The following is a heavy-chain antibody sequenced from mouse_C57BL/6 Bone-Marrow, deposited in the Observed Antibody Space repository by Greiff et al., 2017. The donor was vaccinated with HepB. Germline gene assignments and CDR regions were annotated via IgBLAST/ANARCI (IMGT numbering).Heavy chain of an antibody. Sequence: EVHLVESGGGLVKPGGSLKLSCAASGFTFSSYAMSWVRQTPEKRLEWVATISDGGSYTYYPDNVKGRFTISRDNAKNNLYLQMSHLKSEDTAMYYCARDGKTTFDVWGTGTTVTVSS. J-gene: IGHJ1*03. D-gene: IGHD2-13*01. CDR1: GFTFSSYA. CDR2: ISDGGSYT. CDR3: ARDGKTTFDV. V-gene: IGHV5-4*01.